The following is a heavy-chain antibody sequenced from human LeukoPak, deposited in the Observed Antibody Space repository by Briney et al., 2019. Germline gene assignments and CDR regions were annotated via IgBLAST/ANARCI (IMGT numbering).Heavy chain of an antibody. CDR2: IIPIFGTA. J-gene: IGHJ5*02. Sequence: SVKVSCKASGGTFSSYAISWVRQAPGQGLEWMGGIIPIFGTANYAQKFQGRVTITADESTSTAYMELSSLRSEDTAVYYCAREGAHSKKTYNWFDPWGQGTLVTVFS. CDR1: GGTFSSYA. V-gene: IGHV1-69*01. D-gene: IGHD2-21*01. CDR3: AREGAHSKKTYNWFDP.